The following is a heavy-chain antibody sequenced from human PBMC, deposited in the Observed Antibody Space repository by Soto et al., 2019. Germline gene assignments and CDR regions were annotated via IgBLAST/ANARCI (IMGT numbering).Heavy chain of an antibody. D-gene: IGHD6-13*01. J-gene: IGHJ4*02. CDR1: GFTVSSNY. Sequence: GGSLRLSCAASGFTVSSNYMSWVRQAPGKGLEWVSVIYSGGSTYYADSVKGRFTISRDNSKNTLYLQMNSLRAEDTAVYYCAKRRPYSSSWYEDYWGQGTLVTVSS. CDR2: IYSGGST. V-gene: IGHV3-53*01. CDR3: AKRRPYSSSWYEDY.